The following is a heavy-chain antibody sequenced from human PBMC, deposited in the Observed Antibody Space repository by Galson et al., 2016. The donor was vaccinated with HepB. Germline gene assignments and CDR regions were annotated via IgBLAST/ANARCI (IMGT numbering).Heavy chain of an antibody. CDR1: GFTFSIYD. CDR2: IGTAGNT. Sequence: LRLSCAASGFTFSIYDMHWVRQAPGSGLEWVSVIGTAGNTSYAASVKGRFTISREDAKNSLFLQMNSLTVGDTAVYYCARDGGYSGNDAYGLDVWGKGTTVTVSS. D-gene: IGHD5-12*01. V-gene: IGHV3-13*01. CDR3: ARDGGYSGNDAYGLDV. J-gene: IGHJ6*04.